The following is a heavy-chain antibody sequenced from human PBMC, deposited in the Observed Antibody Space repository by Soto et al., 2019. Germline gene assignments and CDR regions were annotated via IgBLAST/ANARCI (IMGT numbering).Heavy chain of an antibody. V-gene: IGHV3-43*01. D-gene: IGHD2-15*01. J-gene: IGHJ6*02. CDR2: ISWDGGST. CDR1: GFTFDDYT. CDR3: AKGLLHLYYYYGMDV. Sequence: GESLKISCAASGFTFDDYTMHWVRQAPGKGLEWVSLISWDGGSTYYADSVKGRFTISRDNSKNSLYLQMNSLRTEDTALYYCAKGLLHLYYYYGMDVWGQGTTVTVSS.